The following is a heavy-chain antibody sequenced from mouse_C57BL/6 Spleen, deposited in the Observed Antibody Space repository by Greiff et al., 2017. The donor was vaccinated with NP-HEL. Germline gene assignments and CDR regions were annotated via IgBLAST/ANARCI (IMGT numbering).Heavy chain of an antibody. CDR2: INYDGSST. Sequence: EVKLVESEGGLVQPGSSMKLSCTASGFTFSDYYMAWVRQVPEKGLEWVANINYDGSSTYYLDSLKSRFILSRDNAKNILYLQMSSLKSEDTATYYCARERAYYSNHWYFDVWGTGTTVTVSS. CDR1: GFTFSDYY. CDR3: ARERAYYSNHWYFDV. J-gene: IGHJ1*03. V-gene: IGHV5-16*01. D-gene: IGHD2-5*01.